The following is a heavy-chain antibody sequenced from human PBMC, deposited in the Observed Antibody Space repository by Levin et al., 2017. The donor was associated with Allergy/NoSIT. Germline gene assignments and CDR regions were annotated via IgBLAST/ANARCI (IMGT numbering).Heavy chain of an antibody. D-gene: IGHD6-13*01. CDR2: ISYDGSNK. V-gene: IGHV3-30-3*01. J-gene: IGHJ4*02. Sequence: GGSLRLSCAASGFTFSSYAMHWVRQAPGKGLEWVAVISYDGSNKYYADSVKGRFTISRDNSKNTLYLQMNSLRAEDTAVYYCARAHLIGAAAGDFDYWGQGTLVTVSS. CDR3: ARAHLIGAAAGDFDY. CDR1: GFTFSSYA.